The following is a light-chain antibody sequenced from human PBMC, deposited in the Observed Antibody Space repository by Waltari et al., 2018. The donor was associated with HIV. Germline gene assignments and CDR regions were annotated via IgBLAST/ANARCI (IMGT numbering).Light chain of an antibody. CDR3: QQYDTSSPT. J-gene: IGKJ1*01. CDR1: QSIGSW. CDR2: KAS. V-gene: IGKV1-5*03. Sequence: DIQITQFPSSLSASTGDRVTLPRRASQSIGSWLAWYQQKPGKAPKLLIYKASDLESGVPSRFSGRGSGTEFTLTISSLQPDDSATYYCQQYDTSSPTFGQGTKVEVK.